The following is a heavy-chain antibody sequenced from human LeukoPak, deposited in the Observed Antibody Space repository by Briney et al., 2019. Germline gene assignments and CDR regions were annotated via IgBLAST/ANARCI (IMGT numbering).Heavy chain of an antibody. CDR2: TNHSGST. D-gene: IGHD6-13*01. V-gene: IGHV4-34*01. J-gene: IGHJ6*02. Sequence: SETLSLTCAVYGGSFSGYYWSWIRQPPGKGLEWIGETNHSGSTNYNPSLKSRVTISVDTSKNQFSLKLSSVTAADTAVYYCARGGTGYSSSWYKYYYYGMDVWGQGTTVTVSS. CDR1: GGSFSGYY. CDR3: ARGGTGYSSSWYKYYYYGMDV.